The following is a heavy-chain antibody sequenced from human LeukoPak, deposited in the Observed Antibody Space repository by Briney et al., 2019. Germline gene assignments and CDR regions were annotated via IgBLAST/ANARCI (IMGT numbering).Heavy chain of an antibody. CDR2: IYSSGNT. V-gene: IGHV4-4*07. D-gene: IGHD1-26*01. J-gene: IGHJ4*02. CDR1: GDSISSYY. CDR3: ARGGPFDSGSFYFDY. Sequence: PSETLSLTCTVSGDSISSYYRNWIRQSAGKGLEWIGRIYSSGNTNYSPSLKSRVTMSVDPSKNQISLKLTSVTAADTAVYYCARGGPFDSGSFYFDYWGPGSLVTVAS.